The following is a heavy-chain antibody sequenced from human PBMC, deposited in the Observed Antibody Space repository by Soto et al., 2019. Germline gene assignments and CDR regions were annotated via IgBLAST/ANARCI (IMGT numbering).Heavy chain of an antibody. Sequence: GGSLRLSCAASGFTFTNVWMNWVRQAPGKGLEWVGRIKSKTDGGATDYAAPLKDRFSISRDDSVNTLYLEMNSLKTEDTAVYYCTTGWLTTLNDYFDSWGRGTLVTVSS. V-gene: IGHV3-15*07. CDR1: GFTFTNVW. CDR2: IKSKTDGGAT. CDR3: TTGWLTTLNDYFDS. J-gene: IGHJ4*02. D-gene: IGHD2-15*01.